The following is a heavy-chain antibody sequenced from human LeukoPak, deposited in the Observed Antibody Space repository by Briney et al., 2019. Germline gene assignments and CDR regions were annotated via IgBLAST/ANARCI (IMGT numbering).Heavy chain of an antibody. V-gene: IGHV3-23*01. CDR1: GVTLSTYA. CDR2: ISSSGSGDNT. CDR3: AKKQTDTIFGVVTYFDD. D-gene: IGHD3-3*01. Sequence: GGSLRLSCAASGVTLSTYAMSWARQAPGKGLEWVSGISSSGSGDNTYYADSVKGRFTISRDSSKNTLFLHMNTLRAEDTAEYYCAKKQTDTIFGVVTYFDDWGQGTLVTVSS. J-gene: IGHJ4*02.